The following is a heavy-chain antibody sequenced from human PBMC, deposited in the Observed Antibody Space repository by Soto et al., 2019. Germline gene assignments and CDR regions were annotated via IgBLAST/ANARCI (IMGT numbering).Heavy chain of an antibody. CDR2: IYYSGST. CDR3: ARGKTYGDYIDY. Sequence: SATLSLTCKIPGLSISSYYSCWFRQPPGKGLEWIGYIYYSGSTNYNPSLKSRVTISVDTSKNQFSLKLSSVTAADTAVYYCARGKTYGDYIDYWGQGTLVTVS. V-gene: IGHV4-59*01. J-gene: IGHJ4*02. D-gene: IGHD4-17*01. CDR1: GLSISSYY.